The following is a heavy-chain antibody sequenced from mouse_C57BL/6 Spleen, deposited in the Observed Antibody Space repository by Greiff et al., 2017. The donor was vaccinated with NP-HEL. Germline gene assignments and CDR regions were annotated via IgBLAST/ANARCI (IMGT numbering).Heavy chain of an antibody. CDR2: ISSGSSTI. J-gene: IGHJ1*03. D-gene: IGHD1-1*01. Sequence: EVQVVESGGGLVKPGGSLKLSCAASGFTFSDYGMHWVRQAPEKGLEWVAYISSGSSTIYYVDTVKGRFTISRDNAKNTLFLQMTSLRSEYTAMYYCARGPYYGSSYWYFDVWGTGTTVTVSS. CDR3: ARGPYYGSSYWYFDV. CDR1: GFTFSDYG. V-gene: IGHV5-17*01.